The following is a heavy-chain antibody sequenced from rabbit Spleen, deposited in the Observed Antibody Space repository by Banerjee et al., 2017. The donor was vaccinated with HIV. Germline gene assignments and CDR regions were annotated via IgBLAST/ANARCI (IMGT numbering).Heavy chain of an antibody. D-gene: IGHD8-1*01. CDR3: ARDPGSSFSSYGMDL. J-gene: IGHJ6*01. CDR1: GFSFSSSDY. V-gene: IGHV1S40*01. CDR2: IAGSSSGFT. Sequence: QSLEESGGDLVKPGASLTLTCKASGFSFSSSDYMCWVRQAPGKGLEWISCIAGSSSGFTYSSTWAKGRFTCSKTSSTTVTLQMTSLTVADTATYFCARDPGSSFSSYGMDLWGPGTLVSVS.